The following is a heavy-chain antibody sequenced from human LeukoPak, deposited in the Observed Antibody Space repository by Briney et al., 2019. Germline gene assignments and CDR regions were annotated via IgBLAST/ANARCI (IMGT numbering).Heavy chain of an antibody. CDR2: IYHSGNS. Sequence: SETLSLTCAVSGGSISSNNWWSWVRQSPGKGLEWIGEIYHSGNSSYNPSLKSRVTISVDKSRNQFSLKLSSVTAADTALYYCARDVGARLPGYWGQGILVTVSS. CDR3: ARDVGARLPGY. D-gene: IGHD6-6*01. CDR1: GGSISSNNW. V-gene: IGHV4-4*02. J-gene: IGHJ4*02.